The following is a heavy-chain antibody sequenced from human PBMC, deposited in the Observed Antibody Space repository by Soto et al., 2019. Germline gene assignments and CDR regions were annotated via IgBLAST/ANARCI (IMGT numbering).Heavy chain of an antibody. CDR1: GGSISSYY. J-gene: IGHJ4*02. V-gene: IGHV4-59*01. Sequence: KTSETLSLTCTVSGGSISSYYWSWIRQPPGKGLEWIGYIYYSGSTNYNPSLKSRVTISVDTSKNQFSLKLSSVTAADTAVYYCAREGIPGRHYFDYWGQGTLVTVSS. CDR3: AREGIPGRHYFDY. CDR2: IYYSGST. D-gene: IGHD3-10*01.